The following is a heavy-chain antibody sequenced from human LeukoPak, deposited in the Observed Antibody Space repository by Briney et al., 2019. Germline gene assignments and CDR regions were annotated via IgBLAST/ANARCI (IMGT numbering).Heavy chain of an antibody. Sequence: GGSLRLSCAAPGFTFSSYSMNWVRQAPGKGLEWVSSISSSSSYIYYADSVKGRFTISRDNAKNSLYLQMNSLRAEDTAVYYCASDLAYCGGDCYLDSNWGQGTLVTVSS. D-gene: IGHD2-21*02. V-gene: IGHV3-21*01. CDR3: ASDLAYCGGDCYLDSN. J-gene: IGHJ4*02. CDR2: ISSSSSYI. CDR1: GFTFSSYS.